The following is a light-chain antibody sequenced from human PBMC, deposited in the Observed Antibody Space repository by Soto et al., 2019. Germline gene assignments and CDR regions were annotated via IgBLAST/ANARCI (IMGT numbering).Light chain of an antibody. V-gene: IGKV3-20*01. CDR1: QSVSSSY. Sequence: EIVLTQSPCTLSLSPGERATLSCRASQSVSSSYLVWHRQQPGQARRLLIYAASPRATGIPDRFSGSGSGTEFTLSTSSLQPDDFLVYYCLHYNDRPRWTFGQGTKVDIK. CDR2: AAS. J-gene: IGKJ1*01. CDR3: LHYNDRPRWT.